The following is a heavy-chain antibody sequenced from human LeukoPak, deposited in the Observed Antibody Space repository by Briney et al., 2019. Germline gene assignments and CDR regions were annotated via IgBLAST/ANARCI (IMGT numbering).Heavy chain of an antibody. CDR2: ISYDGHNE. CDR1: GFTFSGYG. Sequence: GGSLRLSCAASGFTFSGYGMHWVRQAPGKGLEWVAVISYDGHNEYYADSVKGRFTIPRDNSKNTVLLQMNSLRVEDTAVYYCAKGIGYGGMDVWGQGTTLIVSS. CDR3: AKGIGYGGMDV. D-gene: IGHD5-12*01. V-gene: IGHV3-30*18. J-gene: IGHJ6*02.